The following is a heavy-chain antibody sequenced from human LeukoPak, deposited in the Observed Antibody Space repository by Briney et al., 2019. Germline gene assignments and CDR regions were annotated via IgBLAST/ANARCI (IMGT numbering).Heavy chain of an antibody. Sequence: GGSLRLSCAASGFTFSSYAMSWVRQAPGKGLEWVSAISGSGGSTYYADSVKGRFTISRDNSKNTLYLQMNSLRAEDTAVYYCTKITGYVPGLIDYWGQGTLVTVSS. V-gene: IGHV3-23*01. J-gene: IGHJ4*02. CDR2: ISGSGGST. D-gene: IGHD5-12*01. CDR1: GFTFSSYA. CDR3: TKITGYVPGLIDY.